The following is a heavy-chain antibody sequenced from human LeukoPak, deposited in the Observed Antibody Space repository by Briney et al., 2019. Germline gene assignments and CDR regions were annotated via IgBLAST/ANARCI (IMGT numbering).Heavy chain of an antibody. V-gene: IGHV1-2*02. CDR2: IKPNRGGT. D-gene: IGHD3-3*01. J-gene: IGHJ5*02. CDR3: ARDNPGARYYDFWRSYYGIDP. CDR1: GYTFTGYD. Sequence: ASVKLWCKASGYTFTGYDMHWVQTAPRQGFESIGWIKPNRGGTNYAQKFQGRVNMSRDTSISTAYMELSRLRSDDTAVYYCARDNPGARYYDFWRSYYGIDPWGQGTLVTVSS.